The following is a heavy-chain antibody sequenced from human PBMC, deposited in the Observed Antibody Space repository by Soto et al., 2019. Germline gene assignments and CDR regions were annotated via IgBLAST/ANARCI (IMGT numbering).Heavy chain of an antibody. J-gene: IGHJ4*01. Sequence: GLSIRRSCAASGYSLSTYGISWVRQPAGQGLKWVANIKQDGSEKDYVGSVKGRLTLSRDTAKKSRHLQIDSLRYEDTTTDFLERVADVNGSIYNCWGQGAVVTV. V-gene: IGHV3-7*01. CDR2: IKQDGSEK. CDR1: GYSLSTYG. D-gene: IGHD3-3*01. CDR3: ERVADVNGSIYNC.